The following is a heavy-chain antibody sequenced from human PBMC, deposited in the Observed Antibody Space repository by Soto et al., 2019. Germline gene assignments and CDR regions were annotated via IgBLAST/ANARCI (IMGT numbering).Heavy chain of an antibody. D-gene: IGHD6-13*01. J-gene: IGHJ4*02. CDR2: ISWNSVSI. CDR3: ARAVNSYSSPFDY. V-gene: IGHV3-9*01. Sequence: EVQLVESGGGLVQPGRSLRLSCAASGFTFDDYAMHWVRQAPGKGLEWVSGISWNSVSIGYADSVKGRFAISRDHAKNSLYLQMNSLRAEDTAFYYCARAVNSYSSPFDYWGQGTLVTVSS. CDR1: GFTFDDYA.